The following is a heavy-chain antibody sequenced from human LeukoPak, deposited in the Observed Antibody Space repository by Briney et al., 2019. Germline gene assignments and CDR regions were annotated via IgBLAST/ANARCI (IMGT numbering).Heavy chain of an antibody. CDR3: AREGGHYGDYVRTPGH. D-gene: IGHD4-17*01. J-gene: IGHJ4*02. CDR1: GFTFSRNS. V-gene: IGHV3-21*01. Sequence: KPGGSLRLSCAASGFTFSRNSMNWVRQAPGKGLEWVSSITSSSSYVHYADSVKGRFTISRDNAKDSLYLQMNSLRAEDTAVYYCAREGGHYGDYVRTPGHWGQGTLVTVSS. CDR2: ITSSSSYV.